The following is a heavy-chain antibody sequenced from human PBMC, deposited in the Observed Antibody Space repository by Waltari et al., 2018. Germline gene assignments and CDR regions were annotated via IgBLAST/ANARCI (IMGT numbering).Heavy chain of an antibody. Sequence: QVQLQESGPGLVKPSETLSLTCTVSGGSIRSYYWSWIRQPPGKGLEWIGYIYYSGSTNYNPSLKSRVTISVDTSKNQFSLKLSSVTAADTAVYYCARLPNWTYGSGSYNDYWGQGTLVTVSS. CDR2: IYYSGST. D-gene: IGHD3-10*01. V-gene: IGHV4-59*01. CDR3: ARLPNWTYGSGSYNDY. J-gene: IGHJ4*02. CDR1: GGSIRSYY.